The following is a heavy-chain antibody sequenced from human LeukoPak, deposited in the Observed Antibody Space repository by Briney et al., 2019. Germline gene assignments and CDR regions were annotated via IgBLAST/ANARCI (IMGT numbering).Heavy chain of an antibody. CDR3: ARHSGAGTGFVY. V-gene: IGHV4-59*08. D-gene: IGHD6-19*01. Sequence: SETLSLTCTVSGGSTSSYYWSWIRQPPGKGLEWIGYIYYSGSTNYDPSLKSRLTISIDTSKNQFSLKLSSVTAADTAVYYCARHSGAGTGFVYWGQGTLVTVSS. J-gene: IGHJ4*02. CDR1: GGSTSSYY. CDR2: IYYSGST.